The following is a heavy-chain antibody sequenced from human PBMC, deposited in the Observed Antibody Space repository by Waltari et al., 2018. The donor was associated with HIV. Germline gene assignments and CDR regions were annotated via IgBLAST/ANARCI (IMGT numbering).Heavy chain of an antibody. CDR3: ARLYWRNKAFDI. CDR2: TYGNAKWYN. CDR1: GDSVPGNIGA. Sequence: QVQLQQSGPGLVKPSQTLSLPCAISGDSVPGNIGAWNWIRQSPSRGLEWLGSTYGNAKWYNDFSLSMQSLIRINPDTSKNQVSLQLNSVTPEDTAVYYCARLYWRNKAFDIWGQGTMVTVSS. V-gene: IGHV6-1*01. J-gene: IGHJ3*02. D-gene: IGHD1-1*01.